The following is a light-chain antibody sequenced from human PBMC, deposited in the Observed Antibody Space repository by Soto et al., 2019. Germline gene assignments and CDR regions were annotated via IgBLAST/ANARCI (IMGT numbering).Light chain of an antibody. CDR1: QSITTY. V-gene: IGKV1-39*01. J-gene: IGKJ1*01. CDR2: AAS. Sequence: DIHLTQSPSYRSASVGDRVTITCRASQSITTYLNWYQQTLGEAPKLLIYAASRLQIGVPSRFRGSGSAKDFTITISSLQPEDFATYYCQQAYGAPPTFGQGTKVDIK. CDR3: QQAYGAPPT.